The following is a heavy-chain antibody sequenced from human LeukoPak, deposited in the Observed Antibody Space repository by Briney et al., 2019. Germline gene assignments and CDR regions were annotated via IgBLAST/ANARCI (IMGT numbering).Heavy chain of an antibody. CDR1: GFTFRSYA. D-gene: IGHD4-17*01. J-gene: IGHJ4*02. CDR2: ISSNWGST. Sequence: GGSLRLSCASSGFTFRSYAMHWARQAPGKGREYVSAISSNWGSTYYANSVKGGFTISRDNSKNSLYRQMCSVRGEDMAVYFCVRGRLADDYGDPLFDYWGQGTPVT. CDR3: VRGRLADDYGDPLFDY. V-gene: IGHV3-64*01.